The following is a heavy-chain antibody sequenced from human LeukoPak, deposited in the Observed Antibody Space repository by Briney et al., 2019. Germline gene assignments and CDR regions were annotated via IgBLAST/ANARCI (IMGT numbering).Heavy chain of an antibody. CDR1: GGSISSSSYY. D-gene: IGHD4-17*01. V-gene: IGHV4-39*07. Sequence: SETLSLTCTVSGGSISSSSYYWGWIRQPPGKGLEWIGSIYYSGSTYYNPSLKSRVTISVDTSKNQFSLKLSSVTAADTAVYYCARGLNRNDYGDYGYWGQGTLVTVSS. CDR2: IYYSGST. CDR3: ARGLNRNDYGDYGY. J-gene: IGHJ4*02.